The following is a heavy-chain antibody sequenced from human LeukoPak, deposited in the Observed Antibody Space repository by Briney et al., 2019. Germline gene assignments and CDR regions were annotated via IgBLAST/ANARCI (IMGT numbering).Heavy chain of an antibody. CDR1: GVSISIYY. CDR2: IYNSGST. V-gene: IGHV4-59*01. J-gene: IGHJ4*02. CDR3: VRDRELNY. Sequence: SETLSLTCTVSGVSISIYYWSWVRQPPGKGLEWIGYIYNSGSTIYNPSPKSRATISADTSKNQFSLQLSSVTAADTAVYYCVRDRELNYWGQGILVTVSS. D-gene: IGHD1-7*01.